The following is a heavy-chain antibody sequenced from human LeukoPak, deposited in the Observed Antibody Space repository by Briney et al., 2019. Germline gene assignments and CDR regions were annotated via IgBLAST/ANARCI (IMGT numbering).Heavy chain of an antibody. V-gene: IGHV4-59*01. Sequence: SETLSLTCAVYGGSFSGYYWSWIRQPPGKGLEWIGYIYYSGSTNYNPSLKSRVTISVDTSKNQFSLKLSSVTAADTAVYYCARDSTYNWFDPWGQGTLVTVSS. CDR2: IYYSGST. J-gene: IGHJ5*02. CDR3: ARDSTYNWFDP. CDR1: GGSFSGYY.